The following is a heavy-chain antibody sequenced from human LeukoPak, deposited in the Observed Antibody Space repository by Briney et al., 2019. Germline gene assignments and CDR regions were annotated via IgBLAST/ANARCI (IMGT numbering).Heavy chain of an antibody. CDR1: GFTFSSYG. V-gene: IGHV3-23*01. CDR2: ISGSGGST. CDR3: AKRRGLELLYYYYMDV. D-gene: IGHD1-7*01. J-gene: IGHJ6*03. Sequence: GGYLRLSCAASGFTFSSYGMSWVRQAPGKGLEWVSAISGSGGSTYYADSVKGRFTISRDNAKNTLYLQMNSLRAEDTAVYYCAKRRGLELLYYYYMDVWGKGTTVTVSS.